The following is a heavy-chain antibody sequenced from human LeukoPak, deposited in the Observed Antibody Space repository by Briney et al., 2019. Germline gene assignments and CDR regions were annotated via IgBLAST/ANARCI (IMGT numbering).Heavy chain of an antibody. Sequence: GGSLRLSCAASGFTFSSYAMHWVRQAPGKGLEWVAVISSDGSNKYYADSMKGRFTISRDNAKNSLYLQMNSLRAEDTALYYCARDHSRWNAFDIWGQGTMVTVSS. CDR1: GFTFSSYA. D-gene: IGHD2-15*01. V-gene: IGHV3-30*04. CDR3: ARDHSRWNAFDI. J-gene: IGHJ3*02. CDR2: ISSDGSNK.